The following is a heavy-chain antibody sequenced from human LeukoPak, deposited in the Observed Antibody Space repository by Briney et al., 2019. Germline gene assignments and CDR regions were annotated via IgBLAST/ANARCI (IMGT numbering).Heavy chain of an antibody. D-gene: IGHD3-22*01. CDR3: ARDSRRDYYDSSGPYGAFDY. J-gene: IGHJ4*02. V-gene: IGHV1-69*05. CDR1: RGTFSSYA. Sequence: SVKVSCKASRGTFSSYAISWVRQAPGQGLEWMGRIIPIFGTANYAQKFQGRVTITTDESTSTAYMELGSLRSEDTAVYYCARDSRRDYYDSSGPYGAFDYWGQGTLVTVSS. CDR2: IIPIFGTA.